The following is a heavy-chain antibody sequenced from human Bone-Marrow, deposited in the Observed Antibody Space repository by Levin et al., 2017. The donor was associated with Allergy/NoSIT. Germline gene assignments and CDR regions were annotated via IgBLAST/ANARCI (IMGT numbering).Heavy chain of an antibody. Sequence: ASVKVSCKASGYTLSDYYIHWVRQAPGQGLEGMGWINPNSDDTDYAQKFQGRVTMTRDTSINTAYMELNRLTSEDTAVYYCARSFIVATTSKSKFDYWGQGTLVTVSS. CDR1: GYTLSDYY. CDR3: ARSFIVATTSKSKFDY. CDR2: INPNSDDT. J-gene: IGHJ4*02. V-gene: IGHV1-2*02. D-gene: IGHD5-12*01.